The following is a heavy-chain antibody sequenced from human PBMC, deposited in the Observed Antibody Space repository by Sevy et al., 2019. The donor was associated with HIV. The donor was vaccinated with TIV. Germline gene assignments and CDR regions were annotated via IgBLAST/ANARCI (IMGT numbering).Heavy chain of an antibody. V-gene: IGHV3-30*18. CDR3: AKDQFGSASSFFDY. CDR2: KSYDGSNK. CDR1: GFTFSSYG. J-gene: IGHJ4*02. Sequence: GGSLRLSCAASGFTFSSYGMHWVRQAPGKGLQWVALKSYDGSNKYSVDSVKGRFTISRDNSKNTLYLQMNSLRPEDTAVYYCAKDQFGSASSFFDYWGQGTLVTVSS. D-gene: IGHD3-10*01.